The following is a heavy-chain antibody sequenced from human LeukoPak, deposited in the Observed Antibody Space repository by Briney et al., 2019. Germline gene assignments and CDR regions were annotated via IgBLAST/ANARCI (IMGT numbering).Heavy chain of an antibody. J-gene: IGHJ5*02. D-gene: IGHD3-9*01. CDR3: ARRRYLDWLSPFDP. Sequence: SETLSLTCAVYGGSFGGYYWNWLRQSPGKGPEWIGEINHSGSTNYNSPLKSRVSMSVDTSKNHFSLKLSSVTAADTAVYYCARRRYLDWLSPFDPWGQGTLVTVSS. V-gene: IGHV4-34*01. CDR2: INHSGST. CDR1: GGSFGGYY.